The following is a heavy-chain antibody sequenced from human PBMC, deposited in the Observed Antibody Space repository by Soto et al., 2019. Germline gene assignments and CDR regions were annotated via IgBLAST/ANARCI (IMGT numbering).Heavy chain of an antibody. CDR1: GFTFSSYW. J-gene: IGHJ4*02. D-gene: IGHD3-3*01. V-gene: IGHV3-74*01. Sequence: GGSLRLSCAASGFTFSSYWMHWVRQAPGKGLVWVSRINSDGRSTSYADSVKGRFTISRDNAKNTLYLQMNSLRAEDTAVYSCARTKGVWSGYYYFDYWGQGTLVTVSS. CDR3: ARTKGVWSGYYYFDY. CDR2: INSDGRST.